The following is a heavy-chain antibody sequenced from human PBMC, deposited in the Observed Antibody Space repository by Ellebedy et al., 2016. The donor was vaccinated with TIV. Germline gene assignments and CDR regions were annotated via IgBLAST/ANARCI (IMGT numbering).Heavy chain of an antibody. J-gene: IGHJ3*02. CDR2: ISYDGSNK. CDR1: GFTFSSYG. V-gene: IGHV3-30*18. D-gene: IGHD2-15*01. Sequence: GESLKISXAASGFTFSSYGMHWVRQAPGKGLEWVAVISYDGSNKYYADSVKGRFTISRDNSKNTLYLQMNSLRAEDTAVYYCAKLGGRGYCSGGSCFNDAFDIWGQGTMVTVSS. CDR3: AKLGGRGYCSGGSCFNDAFDI.